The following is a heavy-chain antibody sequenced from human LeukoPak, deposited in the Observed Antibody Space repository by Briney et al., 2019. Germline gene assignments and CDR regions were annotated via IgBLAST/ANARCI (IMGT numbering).Heavy chain of an antibody. CDR2: IIPVFHTA. J-gene: IGHJ6*03. CDR1: GESFSSHG. V-gene: IGHV1-69*05. CDR3: ARGPPYYYMDV. Sequence: SVKVSCKTSGESFSSHGISWVRQAPGQGLEWMGGIIPVFHTAKYAQNFQDRLTITTDESTDTVYMELSSLRSEDTAVYYCARGPPYYYMDVWGKGTTVTVSS.